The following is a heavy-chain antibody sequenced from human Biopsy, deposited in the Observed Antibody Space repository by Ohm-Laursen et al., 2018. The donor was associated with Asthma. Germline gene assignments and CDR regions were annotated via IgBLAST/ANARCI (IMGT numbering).Heavy chain of an antibody. CDR1: GFTFRAHA. J-gene: IGHJ4*02. V-gene: IGHV3-23*01. CDR2: ISGNSGIT. D-gene: IGHD6-13*01. Sequence: SLRLFCAASGFTFRAHAMSWVRQAPGKGLEWVSTISGNSGITYYADSVKGRFTISRDNSQNTLYLHMDSLSAEDTAVYYCAKDRSGTWYGFDYWGQGTLVTVSS. CDR3: AKDRSGTWYGFDY.